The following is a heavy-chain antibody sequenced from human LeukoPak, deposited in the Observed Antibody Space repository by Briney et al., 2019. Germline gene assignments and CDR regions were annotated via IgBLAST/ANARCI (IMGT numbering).Heavy chain of an antibody. CDR2: INPSGGST. V-gene: IGHV1-46*01. D-gene: IGHD6-19*01. J-gene: IGHJ4*02. CDR3: AREPYSSGGRMDFDY. CDR1: GYTFTAQY. Sequence: ASVKVSCKASGYTFTAQYMHWVRQAPGQGLEWMGIINPSGGSTSYAQKFQGRVTMTRDTSTSTVYMELSSLRSEDTAVYYCAREPYSSGGRMDFDYWGQGTLVTVSS.